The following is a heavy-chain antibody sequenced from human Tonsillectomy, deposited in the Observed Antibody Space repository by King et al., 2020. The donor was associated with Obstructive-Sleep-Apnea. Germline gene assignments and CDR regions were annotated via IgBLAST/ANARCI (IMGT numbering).Heavy chain of an antibody. D-gene: IGHD2-2*01. CDR1: GFTFDDYA. CDR3: AKEKDFGSFILLPTAEGVGFPYGMNV. V-gene: IGHV3-43D*03. Sequence: VQLVESGGVVVQPGGSLRLTCAASGFTFDDYAMHWVRQSPGKGLEWVSLISGDGGATYYADSVKGRFTISRDNSKNSLYLQMHSLRAEDTALYFCAKEKDFGSFILLPTAEGVGFPYGMNVGGQGTTVTVSS. J-gene: IGHJ6*02. CDR2: ISGDGGAT.